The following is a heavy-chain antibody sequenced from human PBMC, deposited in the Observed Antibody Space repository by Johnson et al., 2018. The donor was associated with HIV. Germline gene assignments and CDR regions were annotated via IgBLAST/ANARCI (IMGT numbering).Heavy chain of an antibody. V-gene: IGHV3-NL1*01. J-gene: IGHJ3*02. CDR2: IYSGGST. D-gene: IGHD3-10*01. Sequence: QVQLVESGGGVVQPGRSLRLTCAASGFTFSSYGMHWVRQAPGKGLEWVSVIYSGGSTYYADSVKGRFTISIDHSKNTLYLQMNSLRAEDTAVYYCAKSTQANILRESGPYGAFDIWGQGTMVTVSS. CDR3: AKSTQANILRESGPYGAFDI. CDR1: GFTFSSYG.